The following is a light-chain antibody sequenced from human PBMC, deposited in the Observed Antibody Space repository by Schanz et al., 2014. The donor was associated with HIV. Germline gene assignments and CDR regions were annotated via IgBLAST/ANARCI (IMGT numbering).Light chain of an antibody. CDR1: QTIGRW. CDR2: ESS. V-gene: IGKV1-5*03. J-gene: IGKJ1*01. Sequence: DIQMTQSLSTLSASVGDSVTITCRASQTIGRWLAWYQQKPGKAPKLLIYESSILESGVPSRFSGSGSGTEFTLTISSLQPDDFATYCCQQYNTYSPTFGQGTKVEV. CDR3: QQYNTYSPT.